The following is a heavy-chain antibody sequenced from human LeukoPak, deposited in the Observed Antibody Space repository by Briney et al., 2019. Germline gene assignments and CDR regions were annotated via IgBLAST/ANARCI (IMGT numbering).Heavy chain of an antibody. V-gene: IGHV3-43D*03. J-gene: IGHJ3*02. CDR2: ISWDGGST. CDR1: GFTFDDYA. CDR3: ASIFYYGSGRRGDDAFDI. Sequence: PGGSLRLSCAASGFTFDDYAMHWVRQAPGKGLEWVSLISWDGGSTYYADSVKGRFTISRDNSKNSLYLQMNSLRAEDTAVYYCASIFYYGSGRRGDDAFDIWGQGTMVTVSS. D-gene: IGHD3-10*01.